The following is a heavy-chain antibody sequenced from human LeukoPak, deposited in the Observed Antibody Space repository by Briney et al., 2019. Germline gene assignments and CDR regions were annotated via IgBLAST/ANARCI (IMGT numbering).Heavy chain of an antibody. V-gene: IGHV1-8*03. J-gene: IGHJ4*02. CDR1: GYTFISYD. Sequence: ASVKVSCKASGYTFISYDINWVRQVTGQGLEWMGWMNPNSGNTGYAQKFQGRVTITRNTSISTAFMELSSLRSEDTAVYYCATLYGSGSYYNLGYWGQGTLVTVSS. CDR2: MNPNSGNT. CDR3: ATLYGSGSYYNLGY. D-gene: IGHD3-10*01.